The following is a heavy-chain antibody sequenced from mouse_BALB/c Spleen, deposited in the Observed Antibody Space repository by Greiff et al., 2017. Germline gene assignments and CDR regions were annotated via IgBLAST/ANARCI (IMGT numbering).Heavy chain of an antibody. CDR2: ISDGGSYT. D-gene: IGHD2-10*01. V-gene: IGHV5-4*02. Sequence: EVQLQESGGGLVKPGGSLKLSCAASGFTFSDYYMYWVRQTPEKRLEWVATISDGGSYTYYPDSVKGRFTISRDNAKNNLYLQMSSLKSEDTAMYYCAKAYYGNYYYAMDYWGQGTSVTVSS. CDR1: GFTFSDYY. CDR3: AKAYYGNYYYAMDY. J-gene: IGHJ4*01.